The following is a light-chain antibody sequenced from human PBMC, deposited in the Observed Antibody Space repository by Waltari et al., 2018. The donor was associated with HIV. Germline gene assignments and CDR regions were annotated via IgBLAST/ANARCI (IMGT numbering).Light chain of an antibody. V-gene: IGKV3-20*01. CDR2: GAS. CDR1: QIITSGY. Sequence: EIVLTQSPGTLSFSPGERAALSCRASQIITSGYLAWYKQKPGQAPRLLIYGASSRATGIPDRFSGSGSGTDFTLTISRLEPEDFAVYYCQQYGTSLITFGPGTTVDIK. CDR3: QQYGTSLIT. J-gene: IGKJ3*01.